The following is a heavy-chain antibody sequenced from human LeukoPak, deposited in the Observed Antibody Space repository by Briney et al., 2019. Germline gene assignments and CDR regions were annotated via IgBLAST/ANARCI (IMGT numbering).Heavy chain of an antibody. V-gene: IGHV3-53*01. CDR1: GFSVSSNY. J-gene: IGHJ4*02. D-gene: IGHD3-10*01. Sequence: PGGSLRLSCAASGFSVSSNYMSWVRQAPGKGLEWVSLIYNDGRIYYADSVKGRFTISRDNAKKSLYLQMNSLRAEDTAVYYCARDGLGIDYWGQGTLVTVSS. CDR2: IYNDGRI. CDR3: ARDGLGIDY.